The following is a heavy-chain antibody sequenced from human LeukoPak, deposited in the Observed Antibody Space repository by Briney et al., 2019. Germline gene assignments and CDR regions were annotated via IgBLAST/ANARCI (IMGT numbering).Heavy chain of an antibody. V-gene: IGHV4-34*01. D-gene: IGHD1-20*01. CDR1: GGSFSGYY. CDR2: INHSGST. J-gene: IGHJ4*02. CDR3: ARGRYNWNDGYFDY. Sequence: SETLSLTCAVYGGSFSGYYWSWIRQPPGKGLEWIGEINHSGSTNYNPSLKSRVTISVDTSKNQFSLKLSSVTAADTAVYYCARGRYNWNDGYFDYWGQGTLVTVSS.